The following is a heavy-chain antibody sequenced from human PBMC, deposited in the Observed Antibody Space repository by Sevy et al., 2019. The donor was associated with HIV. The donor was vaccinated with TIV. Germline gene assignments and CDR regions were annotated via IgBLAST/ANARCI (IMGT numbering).Heavy chain of an antibody. Sequence: GGSLRLSCAASGFTFSSYGMHWVRQAPGKGLEWVAVIWFDGSNTYYADSVKGRITISRDIAENTLHLQMNSLRAEDTAVYYCAVSDYYDSSGYYLNWGQGTLVTVSS. V-gene: IGHV3-33*01. CDR2: IWFDGSNT. CDR1: GFTFSSYG. D-gene: IGHD3-22*01. J-gene: IGHJ4*02. CDR3: AVSDYYDSSGYYLN.